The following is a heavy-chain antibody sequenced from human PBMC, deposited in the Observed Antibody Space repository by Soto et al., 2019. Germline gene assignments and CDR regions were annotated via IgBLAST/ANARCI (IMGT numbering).Heavy chain of an antibody. CDR3: AKDGGKDGYFGNWFDP. J-gene: IGHJ5*02. CDR1: GFRFTSPY. CDR2: ISAFNGNT. Sequence: APVKGSSKDLGFRFTSPYMRWVWQGPGKGLEWMGWISAFNGNTYYAQKLQGRVTMTTDTSTSTAYMELRSLRSDDTAVYYCAKDGGKDGYFGNWFDPWGQGTLVTVSS. D-gene: IGHD5-12*01. V-gene: IGHV1-18*01.